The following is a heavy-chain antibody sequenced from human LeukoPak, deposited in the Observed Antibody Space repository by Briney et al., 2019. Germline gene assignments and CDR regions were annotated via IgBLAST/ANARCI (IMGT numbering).Heavy chain of an antibody. CDR1: GFTFSNAW. J-gene: IGHJ4*02. Sequence: GGSLRLSCAASGFTFSNAWMSWVRQAPGKGLEWVGRIKSKTDGGTTDYAAPVKGRFTISRDNSKNTVYLQMNSLRADDTAMYYCATGDSFDYWGQGTLVTVSS. CDR3: ATGDSFDY. V-gene: IGHV3-15*01. CDR2: IKSKTDGGTT.